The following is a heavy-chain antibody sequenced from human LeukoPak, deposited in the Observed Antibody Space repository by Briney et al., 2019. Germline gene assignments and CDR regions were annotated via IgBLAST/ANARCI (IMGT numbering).Heavy chain of an antibody. CDR3: AKDLLYRDSLEYFQH. J-gene: IGHJ1*01. V-gene: IGHV3-23*01. CDR1: GFTFSSYA. D-gene: IGHD4-17*01. CDR2: ISGSGGST. Sequence: GGSLRLSCAASGFTFSSYAMSWVRQAPGKGLEWVSAISGSGGSTYYADSVKGRFTISRDNSKNTLYLQMNSLRAEDTAVYYCAKDLLYRDSLEYFQHWGQGTLVTVSS.